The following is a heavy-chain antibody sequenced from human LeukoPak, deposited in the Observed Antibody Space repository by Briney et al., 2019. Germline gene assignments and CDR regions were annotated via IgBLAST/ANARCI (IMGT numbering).Heavy chain of an antibody. D-gene: IGHD1-26*01. CDR1: SGSMSSYY. CDR2: RSYGVST. CDR3: SRESGAFCPFGY. J-gene: IGHJ4*02. V-gene: IGHV4-59*01. Sequence: SETLSLTCTVSSGSMSSYYWSWIRQPPGKGLEWIGYRSYGVSTNYNPSLKSRVTMSLDTSKNQFSLKLTSVTAADTAVYYCSRESGAFCPFGYWGQGTLVIVPS.